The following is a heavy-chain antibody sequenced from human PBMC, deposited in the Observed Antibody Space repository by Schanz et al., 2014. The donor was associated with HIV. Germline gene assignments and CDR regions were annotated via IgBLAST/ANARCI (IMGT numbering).Heavy chain of an antibody. CDR1: GFTFSSDA. Sequence: EVQLLESGGGLVQPGGSLRLSCTASGFTFSSDAMSWVRQAPGTGLEWVSIISGSGGSIYYADSVKGRFTISRDNSKNTLYLRMNRLRVEDSAVYYCAKVRRLLTRWDWFAPWGQGTLVTVSS. CDR2: ISGSGGSI. V-gene: IGHV3-23*01. D-gene: IGHD6-25*01. J-gene: IGHJ5*02. CDR3: AKVRRLLTRWDWFAP.